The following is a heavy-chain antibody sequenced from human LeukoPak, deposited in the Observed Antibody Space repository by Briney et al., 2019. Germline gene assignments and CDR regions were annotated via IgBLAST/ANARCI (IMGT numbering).Heavy chain of an antibody. CDR1: GGTFRSYA. V-gene: IGHV1-69*04. D-gene: IGHD2-2*01. J-gene: IGHJ4*02. CDR3: ARGTVVVPAATDY. CDR2: IIPILGIA. Sequence: SVKVSCKASGGTFRSYAISWVRQAPGQGLEWMGRIIPILGIANYAQKFQGRVTITADESTSTAYMELSSLRSEDTAVYYCARGTVVVPAATDYWGQGTLVTVSS.